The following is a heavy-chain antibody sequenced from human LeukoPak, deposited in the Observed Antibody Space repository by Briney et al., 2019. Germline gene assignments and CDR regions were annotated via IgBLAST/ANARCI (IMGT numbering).Heavy chain of an antibody. CDR3: ARVSYYYDSTLYGY. D-gene: IGHD3-22*01. J-gene: IGHJ4*02. CDR2: INPNSGDT. CDR1: GYTLIDYY. V-gene: IGHV1-2*06. Sequence: GASVKVSCKASGYTLIDYYIHWVRQAPGQGLEWMGRINPNSGDTHYAQKFQGRVTMTRDTSISTAYMELSRLRSDDTAVYYCARVSYYYDSTLYGYWGQGTLVTVSS.